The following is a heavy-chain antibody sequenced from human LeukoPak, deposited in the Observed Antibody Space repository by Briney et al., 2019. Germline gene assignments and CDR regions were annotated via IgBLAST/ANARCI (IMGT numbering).Heavy chain of an antibody. Sequence: TGGSLRLSCAASGFTFSSYGMHWVRQAPGKGLEWVAVIWYDGSNKYYADSVKGRFTISRDNSKNTLYLQMNSLRAEDTAVYYCAKSQMFRGYSYGSDWFDPWGQGTLVTVSS. D-gene: IGHD5-18*01. J-gene: IGHJ5*02. CDR2: IWYDGSNK. V-gene: IGHV3-33*06. CDR3: AKSQMFRGYSYGSDWFDP. CDR1: GFTFSSYG.